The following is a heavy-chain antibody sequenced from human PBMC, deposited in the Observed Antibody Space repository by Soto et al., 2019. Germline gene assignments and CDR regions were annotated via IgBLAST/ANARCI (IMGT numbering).Heavy chain of an antibody. D-gene: IGHD3-3*01. Sequence: EVHLVEAGGGLVTPGGSLSLSCAASGFTFSSYTMTWVRQAPGKGLEWVSSISSRSDYIYYADSVKGRFTISTDNAQNSLSMEMNSLRGEETAVYYCARASHYDFSSGYYRLGAMDVWGHGTAVTVSS. V-gene: IGHV3-21*01. CDR1: GFTFSSYT. J-gene: IGHJ6*02. CDR3: ARASHYDFSSGYYRLGAMDV. CDR2: ISSRSDYI.